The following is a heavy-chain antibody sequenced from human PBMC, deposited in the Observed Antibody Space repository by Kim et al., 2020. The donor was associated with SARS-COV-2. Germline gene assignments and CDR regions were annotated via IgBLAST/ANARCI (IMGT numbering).Heavy chain of an antibody. J-gene: IGHJ4*02. CDR3: ARDQEAYSNYGGNFDY. CDR2: ISYDGSNK. D-gene: IGHD4-4*01. CDR1: GFTFSSYA. Sequence: GGSLRLSCAASGFTFSSYAMHWVRQAPGKGLEWVAVISYDGSNKYYADSVKGRFTIYRNNSKNTLYLQMKSLRAEDTAVYYCARDQEAYSNYGGNFDYWGQGTLVTVSS. V-gene: IGHV3-30-3*01.